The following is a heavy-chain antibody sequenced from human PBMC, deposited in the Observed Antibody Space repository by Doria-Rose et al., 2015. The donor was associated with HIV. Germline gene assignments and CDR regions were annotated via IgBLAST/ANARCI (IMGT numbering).Heavy chain of an antibody. CDR2: IFSDGER. D-gene: IGHD6-13*01. J-gene: IGHJ4*02. CDR1: GVSLSSPGMG. Sequence: QITLKESGPVLVKPTETLTLTCTVSGVSLSSPGMGVGWIRQPPGKALEWLANIFSDGERSYKTSLKSRLTISRGTSRSQVVLTMTDTDPVDTATYYCARIKSSRWYHKYYFDFWGQGTLVIVSA. CDR3: ARIKSSRWYHKYYFDF. V-gene: IGHV2-26*01.